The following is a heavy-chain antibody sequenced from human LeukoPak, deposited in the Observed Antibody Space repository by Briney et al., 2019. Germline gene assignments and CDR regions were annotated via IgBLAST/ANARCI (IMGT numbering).Heavy chain of an antibody. V-gene: IGHV3-7*01. J-gene: IGHJ4*02. CDR2: IKEDGSEK. Sequence: GGSLRLSCAASGITFSNSWMCWVRQAPGKGLEWVANIKEDGSEKYYVNSVKGRFTISRDNAKDSLYLQMNSLRAEDTAVYYCARGGGSGSYYKRELDYWGQGTLVTVSS. CDR1: GITFSNSW. D-gene: IGHD3-10*01. CDR3: ARGGGSGSYYKRELDY.